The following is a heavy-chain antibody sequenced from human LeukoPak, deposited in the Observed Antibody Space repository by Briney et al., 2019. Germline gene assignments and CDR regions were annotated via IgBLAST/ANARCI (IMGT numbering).Heavy chain of an antibody. V-gene: IGHV3-23*01. D-gene: IGHD2-8*01. CDR2: ISGRGGST. Sequence: GGSLRLSCAASGLTFSSYAMGWVRQAPGKGLEWVSAISGRGGSTYYADSVKGRFTISRDNSKNTLYLQMNSLRADDTAVYYCAKGYIVLMVYPADDYWGQGTLVTVSS. J-gene: IGHJ4*02. CDR1: GLTFSSYA. CDR3: AKGYIVLMVYPADDY.